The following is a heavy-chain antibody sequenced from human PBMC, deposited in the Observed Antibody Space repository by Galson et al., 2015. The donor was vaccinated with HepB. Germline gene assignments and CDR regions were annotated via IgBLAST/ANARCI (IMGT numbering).Heavy chain of an antibody. D-gene: IGHD2-21*02. CDR2: IWYDGSNK. CDR1: GFTFSSYG. V-gene: IGHV3-33*08. Sequence: PLRLSCAASGFTFSSYGMHWVRQAPGKGLEWVAVIWYDGSNKYYAASVKGRFTISRDNSTDTLYLQMNSRRAEDTAVYYCARKRRPYCGGDCYLDYWGQGTLVTVSS. J-gene: IGHJ4*02. CDR3: ARKRRPYCGGDCYLDY.